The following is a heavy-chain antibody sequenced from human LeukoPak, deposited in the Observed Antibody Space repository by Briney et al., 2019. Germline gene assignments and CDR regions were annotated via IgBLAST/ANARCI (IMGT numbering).Heavy chain of an antibody. V-gene: IGHV1-2*02. Sequence: ASVKVSCKASGYTFTDYYMHWVRQAPGQGFGWMGWINPNGGDTNYAQKFQGRVTMTRDTSISTAHMEVSRLRSDDTAVYYCARANFLYCSSTTCLFDYWGQGTLVTVSS. CDR2: INPNGGDT. D-gene: IGHD2-2*01. CDR1: GYTFTDYY. J-gene: IGHJ4*02. CDR3: ARANFLYCSSTTCLFDY.